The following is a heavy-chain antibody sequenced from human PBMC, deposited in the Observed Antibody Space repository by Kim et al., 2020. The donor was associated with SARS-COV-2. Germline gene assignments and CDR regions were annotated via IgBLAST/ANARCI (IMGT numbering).Heavy chain of an antibody. Sequence: ANYAQKFQGRVTITADESTSTAYMELSSLRSEDTAVYYCARTASGWFDPWGQGTLVTVSS. V-gene: IGHV1-69*01. J-gene: IGHJ5*02. CDR2: A. D-gene: IGHD2-21*02. CDR3: ARTASGWFDP.